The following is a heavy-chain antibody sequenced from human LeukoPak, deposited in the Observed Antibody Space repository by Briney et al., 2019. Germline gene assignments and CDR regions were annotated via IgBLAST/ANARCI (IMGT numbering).Heavy chain of an antibody. V-gene: IGHV3-23*01. CDR3: AKDQQEYSGHGTYDY. J-gene: IGHJ4*02. Sequence: GGSLRLSCAASGFTFSSYAMSWVRQAPGKGLEWVSAISGSGGSTYYADSVKGRFTISRDNSKNTLYLQMNSLRAEDTAVYYCAKDQQEYSGHGTYDYWGQGTLVTVSS. CDR1: GFTFSSYA. CDR2: ISGSGGST. D-gene: IGHD5-12*01.